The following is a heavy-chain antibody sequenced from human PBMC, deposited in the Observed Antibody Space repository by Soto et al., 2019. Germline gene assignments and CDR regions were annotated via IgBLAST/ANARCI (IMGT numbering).Heavy chain of an antibody. Sequence: SETLSLTCTVSGGSVSSGSYYWSWIRQPPGKGLEWIGYIYYTGNSNYNPSLKNRVTMSVDTSKNHFSLQLSSVTAADTAVHYCARGGYCSGNSCPAYYYYYYGMDVWGQGTTVTVSS. CDR3: ARGGYCSGNSCPAYYYYYYGMDV. D-gene: IGHD2-15*01. CDR1: GGSVSSGSYY. J-gene: IGHJ6*02. V-gene: IGHV4-61*03. CDR2: IYYTGNS.